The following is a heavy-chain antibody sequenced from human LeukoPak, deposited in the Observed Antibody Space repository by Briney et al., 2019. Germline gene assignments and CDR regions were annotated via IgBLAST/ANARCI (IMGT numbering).Heavy chain of an antibody. V-gene: IGHV3-23*01. CDR1: GFTFSSYA. CDR3: ARDAARYSSAWSYDF. Sequence: GGSLRLSCAASGFTFSSYAMSWVRQAPGKGLEWVSAISGSGGSTYYADSVKGRFTISRDNSKNTLYLQMNSLRAEDTAVYYCARDAARYSSAWSYDFWGQGTLVTVSS. CDR2: ISGSGGST. J-gene: IGHJ4*02. D-gene: IGHD6-19*01.